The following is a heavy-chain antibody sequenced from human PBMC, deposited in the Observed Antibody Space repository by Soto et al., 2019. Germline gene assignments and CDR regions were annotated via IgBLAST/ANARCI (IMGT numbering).Heavy chain of an antibody. CDR3: AKPTSWYYGSGSYYFDY. D-gene: IGHD3-10*01. J-gene: IGHJ4*02. Sequence: PGGSLRLSCAASGFTFSRYGIHWVRQAPGKGLEWVAVISYNGSNKYYADSVKGRFTISRDNSKNTLYLQMNSLRAEDTAVYYCAKPTSWYYGSGSYYFDYWGQGTLVTVSS. V-gene: IGHV3-30*18. CDR1: GFTFSRYG. CDR2: ISYNGSNK.